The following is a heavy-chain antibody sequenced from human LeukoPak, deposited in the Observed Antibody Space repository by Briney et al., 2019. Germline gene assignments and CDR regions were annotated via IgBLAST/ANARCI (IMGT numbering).Heavy chain of an antibody. V-gene: IGHV1-2*02. Sequence: GASVKVSCKASGYTFTSYAMNWVRQAPGQGPEWLGWINPNSGGTNYTQKFQGRVTMTRDTSISTAYMELHRLRSDDTAVYYCARQSNYYYMDVWGKGTTVTVSS. CDR2: INPNSGGT. D-gene: IGHD5/OR15-5a*01. J-gene: IGHJ6*03. CDR1: GYTFTSYA. CDR3: ARQSNYYYMDV.